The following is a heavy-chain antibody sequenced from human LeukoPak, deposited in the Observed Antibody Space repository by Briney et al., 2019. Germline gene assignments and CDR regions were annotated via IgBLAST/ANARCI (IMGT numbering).Heavy chain of an antibody. V-gene: IGHV4-34*01. CDR2: INRSGST. CDR1: GESFSGYY. Sequence: SETLSLTCGVYGESFSGYYWSWLRQSPGKGLEWIGEINRSGSTNYNPPLRSRVAMSVDTSKKQFSLKMSSVTAADTAVYYCARAKLDYYDSSGYYLRAFDIWGQGTMVTVSS. CDR3: ARAKLDYYDSSGYYLRAFDI. J-gene: IGHJ3*02. D-gene: IGHD3-22*01.